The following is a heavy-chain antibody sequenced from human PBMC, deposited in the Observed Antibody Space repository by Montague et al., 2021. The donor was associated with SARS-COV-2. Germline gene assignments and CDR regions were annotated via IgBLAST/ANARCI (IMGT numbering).Heavy chain of an antibody. D-gene: IGHD6-19*01. V-gene: IGHV4-39*01. CDR2: MYSSGTT. J-gene: IGHJ4*02. CDR1: GGSISSSSYF. Sequence: SETLSLTCTVSGGSISSSSYFWAWIRQPPGKGLEWVGSMYSSGTTYYNPSLKSRVTISGDTSRNQLSVRLSSVTAADTAVYYCARSTSRWFIYWGQGTLVTVSS. CDR3: ARSTSRWFIY.